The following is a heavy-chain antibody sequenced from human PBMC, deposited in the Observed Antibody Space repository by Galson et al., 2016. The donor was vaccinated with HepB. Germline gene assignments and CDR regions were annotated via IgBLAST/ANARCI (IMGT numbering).Heavy chain of an antibody. V-gene: IGHV4-59*01. CDR1: GTSLSSYY. J-gene: IGHJ2*01. CDR3: ARDAGGPFDI. CDR2: FYFSGST. Sequence: LTCSVSGTSLSSYYWTWIRQPPGKGLEWIAYFYFSGSTNYNPSLRSRVTVSFDTSKNQLSLNLNSVAAVDTAVYYLARDAGGPFDIWGRGTLVTVYS. D-gene: IGHD3-10*01.